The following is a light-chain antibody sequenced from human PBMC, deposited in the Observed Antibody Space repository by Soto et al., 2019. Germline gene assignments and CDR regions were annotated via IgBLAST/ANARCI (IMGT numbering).Light chain of an antibody. J-gene: IGLJ1*01. V-gene: IGLV2-14*03. Sequence: QSALAQPASVSGSPGQSITISCTGTSNDVGHFNYVSWFQQHPGKAPKLLIFDVSNWPSGVSDRFSGSKSGNTASLTISGLQPEYEADYYCTSFTTSNTFVFGSGTKVTVL. CDR1: SNDVGHFNY. CDR2: DVS. CDR3: TSFTTSNTFV.